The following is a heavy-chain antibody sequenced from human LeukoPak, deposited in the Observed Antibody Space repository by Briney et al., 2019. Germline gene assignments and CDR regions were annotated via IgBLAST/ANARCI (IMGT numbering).Heavy chain of an antibody. CDR3: AKIGAVAGHFDY. Sequence: GGSLRLSCAASGFTFSRYGMHWVRQALGKGLEWVAFIRYDGSDKYYADSVKGRFTISRDNSKNTLYLQMDSLRADDTSVYYCAKIGAVAGHFDYWGQGTLVTVSS. CDR1: GFTFSRYG. D-gene: IGHD6-19*01. CDR2: IRYDGSDK. V-gene: IGHV3-30*02. J-gene: IGHJ4*02.